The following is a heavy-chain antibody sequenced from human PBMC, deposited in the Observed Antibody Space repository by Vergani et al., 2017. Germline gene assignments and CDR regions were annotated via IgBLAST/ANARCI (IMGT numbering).Heavy chain of an antibody. Sequence: EVQLLESGGGLVQPGGSLRLSCEASGFSFPGYAMSWVRQAPGKGLEWVSSVSGSSATPYYADSVKGRFIISRDNSKNTLHLQMNSLGADDTAVYYCTKGSRGYTGYFFDYWGQGTLATVSS. CDR1: GFSFPGYA. CDR3: TKGSRGYTGYFFDY. D-gene: IGHD5-12*01. V-gene: IGHV3-23*01. CDR2: VSGSSATP. J-gene: IGHJ4*02.